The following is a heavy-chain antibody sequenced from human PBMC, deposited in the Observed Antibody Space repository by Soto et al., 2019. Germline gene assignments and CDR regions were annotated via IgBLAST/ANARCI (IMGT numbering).Heavy chain of an antibody. V-gene: IGHV3-23*01. CDR2: ISGSGGST. Sequence: WCSLRLACAASGFTFSSYAMSWFRQAPGKGLEWVSAISGSGGSTYYADSVKGRFTISRDNSKNTLYLQMNSLRAEDTAVYYCAKIRQWLLQKYYFDYWGQGTLVTVSS. D-gene: IGHD6-19*01. CDR1: GFTFSSYA. CDR3: AKIRQWLLQKYYFDY. J-gene: IGHJ4*02.